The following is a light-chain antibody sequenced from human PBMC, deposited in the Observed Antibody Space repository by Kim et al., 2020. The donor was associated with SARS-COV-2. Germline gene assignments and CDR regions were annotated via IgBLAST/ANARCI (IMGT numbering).Light chain of an antibody. V-gene: IGKV4-1*01. CDR2: WAS. CDR3: QHSYRTPLP. CDR1: QNILYSLNNKNC. Sequence: RATIKCKSSQNILYSLNNKNCVRCYQQRPGPPPTLLIYWASTRESGVPSRFSGSGSGSDFTLTIDSLQPEDVAVYYCQHSYRTPLPFGGGTKLPIK. J-gene: IGKJ4*01.